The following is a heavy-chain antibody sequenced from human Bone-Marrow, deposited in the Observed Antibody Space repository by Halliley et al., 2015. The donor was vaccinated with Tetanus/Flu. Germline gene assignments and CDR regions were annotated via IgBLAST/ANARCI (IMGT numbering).Heavy chain of an antibody. CDR2: ISYDGRSK. Sequence: SLRLSCIASGFTLSNYGMHWFRQAPGRGLEWVAVISYDGRSKTYADSVKGRFIISRDTSKNALFLDVNSLRVEDTAVYYCAKDPRGSPSLGAIWGQGALVTVSS. V-gene: IGHV3-30*18. D-gene: IGHD6-6*01. CDR3: AKDPRGSPSLGAI. J-gene: IGHJ4*02. CDR1: GFTLSNYG.